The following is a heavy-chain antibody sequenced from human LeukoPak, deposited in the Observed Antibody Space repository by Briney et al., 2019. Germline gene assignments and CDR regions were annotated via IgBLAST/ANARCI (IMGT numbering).Heavy chain of an antibody. CDR2: ISAYNGNT. J-gene: IGHJ5*02. Sequence: ASVKVSCKASGYTFTSYGISWVRQAPGQGLEWMGWISAYNGNTNYAQNLQGRVTMTTDTSTSTAYMELRSLRSDDTAVYYFARVGLGAAAGNWFDPCGQGTVVTVS. D-gene: IGHD6-13*01. CDR1: GYTFTSYG. V-gene: IGHV1-18*01. CDR3: ARVGLGAAAGNWFDP.